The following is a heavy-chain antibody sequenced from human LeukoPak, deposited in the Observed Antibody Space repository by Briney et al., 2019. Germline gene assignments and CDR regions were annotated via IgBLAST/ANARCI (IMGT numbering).Heavy chain of an antibody. CDR1: GFTFSSYG. CDR3: ARGTRAHNWFDP. Sequence: GGSLRLSCAASGFTFSSYGMHWVRQAPGKGLESVAVIWYDGSNKYYADSVKGRFTISRDNSKNTLYLQMNSLRAEDTAVYYCARGTRAHNWFDPWGQGTLVTVSS. V-gene: IGHV3-33*01. D-gene: IGHD2-15*01. CDR2: IWYDGSNK. J-gene: IGHJ5*02.